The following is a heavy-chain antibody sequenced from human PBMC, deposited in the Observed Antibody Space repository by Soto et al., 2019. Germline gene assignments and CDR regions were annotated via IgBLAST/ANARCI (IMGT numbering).Heavy chain of an antibody. J-gene: IGHJ5*02. V-gene: IGHV4-38-2*02. D-gene: IGHD2-15*01. CDR1: GYSVSGGYH. CDR2: VHYSGNT. Sequence: SETRSLTCTVSGYSVSGGYHWALIRQPPGKGLEWLGSVHYSGNTYYNPSLKSRLTISVDKSKNQFSLNLSSVTAADTAVYYCARQDRVVAEGRWFDPCGQGTLVTVSS. CDR3: ARQDRVVAEGRWFDP.